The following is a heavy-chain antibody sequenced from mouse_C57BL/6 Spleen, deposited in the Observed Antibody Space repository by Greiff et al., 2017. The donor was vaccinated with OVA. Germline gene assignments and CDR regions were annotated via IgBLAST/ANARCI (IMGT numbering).Heavy chain of an antibody. D-gene: IGHD1-1*01. CDR2: ISSGSSTI. Sequence: EVMLVESGGGLVKPGGSLKLSCAASGFTFSDYGMHWVRQAPEKGLEWVAYISSGSSTIYYADTVKGRFTISRDNAKHTLFLQMTILRSEDTAMYYCARNYGSSYAYAMDYWGQGTSVTVSS. V-gene: IGHV5-17*01. CDR1: GFTFSDYG. CDR3: ARNYGSSYAYAMDY. J-gene: IGHJ4*01.